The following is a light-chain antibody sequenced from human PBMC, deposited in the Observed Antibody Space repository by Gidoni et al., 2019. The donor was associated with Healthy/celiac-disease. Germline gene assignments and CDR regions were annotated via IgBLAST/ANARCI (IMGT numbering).Light chain of an antibody. J-gene: IGLJ3*02. CDR1: ISNIGSNT. CDR2: SNN. CDR3: AAWDDSLNGYWV. Sequence: QSVLTQPPSASGTPGQRVTISCSGSISNIGSNTVNWYQQVPGTAPKLLIYSNNQRPSGVPDRFSGSKSDTSASLAISGLQSEDDADYYCAAWDDSLNGYWVFGGGTKLTVL. V-gene: IGLV1-44*01.